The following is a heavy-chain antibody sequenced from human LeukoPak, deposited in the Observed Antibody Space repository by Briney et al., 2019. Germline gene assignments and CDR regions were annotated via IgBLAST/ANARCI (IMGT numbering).Heavy chain of an antibody. CDR3: AKDWGYYGSGSYWIDY. D-gene: IGHD3-10*01. V-gene: IGHV3-23*01. J-gene: IGHJ4*02. Sequence: PGGSLRLSCAASGFTFSSYGMNWVRQAPGKGLEWVSVISVSGGSTYYADSVKGRFTISRDNSKNTLYLQMNSLRAEDTAVYYCAKDWGYYGSGSYWIDYWGQGTLVTVSS. CDR1: GFTFSSYG. CDR2: ISVSGGST.